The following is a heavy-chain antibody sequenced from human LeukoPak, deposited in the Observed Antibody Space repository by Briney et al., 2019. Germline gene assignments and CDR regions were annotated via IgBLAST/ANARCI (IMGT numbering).Heavy chain of an antibody. V-gene: IGHV4-39*01. CDR2: ICDTGNT. J-gene: IGHJ5*02. Sequence: SETLSLTCTLSGDSIRSSGFCWGWIRQPAGKGLECVGVICDTGNTYYKPTLKSRVTISVDTSKNQFSLRVTSVTAADTALYYCARHKSGIDWFDPWVQGTLVTVSS. CDR1: GDSIRSSGFC. CDR3: ARHKSGIDWFDP. D-gene: IGHD1-14*01.